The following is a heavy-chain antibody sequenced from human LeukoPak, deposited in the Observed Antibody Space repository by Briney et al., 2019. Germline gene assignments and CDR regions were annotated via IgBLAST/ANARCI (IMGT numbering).Heavy chain of an antibody. CDR2: IIPILDIA. CDR3: ASVYNGYDNTIDY. CDR1: GGTFSTYA. V-gene: IGHV1-69*04. Sequence: ASVKVSCKASGGTFSTYAISWVRQAPGQGLEWMGRIIPILDIANYAQKFQGRVTITADKSTGTAYLELSSLTSEDTAVYYCASVYNGYDNTIDYWGQGTLVTVSP. J-gene: IGHJ4*02. D-gene: IGHD5-12*01.